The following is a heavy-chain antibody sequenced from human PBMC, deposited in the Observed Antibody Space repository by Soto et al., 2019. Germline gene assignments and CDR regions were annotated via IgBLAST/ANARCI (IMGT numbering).Heavy chain of an antibody. CDR3: ERGKRGSSWYRGEEKYCYSGIDV. CDR2: IHHSGST. CDR1: GESFKGYY. D-gene: IGHD6-13*01. J-gene: IGHJ6*02. Sequence: PSETLSLTCTAYGESFKGYYWSWIRQPPGKGLEWIGEIHHSGSTNYNQSLKSRVTYSIDTSKRQFSLKVKSVTAADTAVYYYERGKRGSSWYRGEEKYCYSGIDVWGQGTPVTVSS. V-gene: IGHV4-34*01.